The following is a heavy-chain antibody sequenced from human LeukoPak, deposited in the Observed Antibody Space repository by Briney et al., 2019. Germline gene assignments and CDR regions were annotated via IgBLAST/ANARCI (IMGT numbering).Heavy chain of an antibody. D-gene: IGHD6-19*01. V-gene: IGHV1-46*01. Sequence: ASVKVSCKASGYTFTSYYMHWVRQAPGQGLEWMGIINPSGGSTSYAQKFQGRVTMTRDTSTSTVYMELSSLRSEDTAVYYCARENGEVEGSGWYRGRYYDMDVWGKGTTVTISS. CDR2: INPSGGST. CDR3: ARENGEVEGSGWYRGRYYDMDV. J-gene: IGHJ6*03. CDR1: GYTFTSYY.